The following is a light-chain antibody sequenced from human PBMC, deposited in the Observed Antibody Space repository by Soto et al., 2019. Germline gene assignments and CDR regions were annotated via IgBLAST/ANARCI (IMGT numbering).Light chain of an antibody. J-gene: IGKJ1*01. CDR1: QSVSSSY. V-gene: IGKV3-20*01. CDR3: QQYGSSLTWT. Sequence: EIVLTQSPGTLSLSPGERATLSCSASQSVSSSYLAWYQQKPGQAPRLLIYGASSRATGIPDRFTGSGSGTAFTLTITRLEPEDFAVYYCQQYGSSLTWTFGQGTKGEIK. CDR2: GAS.